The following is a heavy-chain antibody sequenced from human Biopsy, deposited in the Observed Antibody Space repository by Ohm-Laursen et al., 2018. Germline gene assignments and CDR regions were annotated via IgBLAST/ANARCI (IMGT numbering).Heavy chain of an antibody. J-gene: IGHJ6*02. CDR2: IIPILGTV. D-gene: IGHD3-10*01. V-gene: IGHV1-69*04. CDR3: ASGDIGGIGLDV. Sequence: ASVKVSCKASGDTFTTSAISWVRQVPGQGLDWMGRIIPILGTVDYGQNFQGRVTIRADTPTTFLELTSLRYDDTAVYYCASGDIGGIGLDVWGLGTTATVSS. CDR1: GDTFTTSA.